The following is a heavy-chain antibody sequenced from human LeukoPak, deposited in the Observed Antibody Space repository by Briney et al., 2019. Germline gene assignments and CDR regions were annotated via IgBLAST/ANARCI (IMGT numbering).Heavy chain of an antibody. J-gene: IGHJ4*02. D-gene: IGHD3-10*01. CDR1: GFTFSSYG. V-gene: IGHV3-33*01. CDR2: IWYDGSNK. CDR3: AREEAYGSGSYSPSATFDC. Sequence: GGSLRLSCAASGFTFSSYGMHWVRQAPGKGLEWVAVIWYDGSNKYYADSVKGRFTISRDNSKNTLYLQMNSLRAEDTAVYYCAREEAYGSGSYSPSATFDCWGQGTLVTVSS.